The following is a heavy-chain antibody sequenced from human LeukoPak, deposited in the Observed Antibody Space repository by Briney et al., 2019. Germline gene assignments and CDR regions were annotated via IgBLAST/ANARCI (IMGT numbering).Heavy chain of an antibody. D-gene: IGHD2-21*02. CDR1: GFTFSSHA. CDR2: ITGSGKDA. Sequence: GGSLRLSCTASGFTFSSHAMTWVRQAAGKGLQWVSSITGSGKDAYYADSVKGRVTISRDNSNNTLFLQMDSLRAEDTAIYYCAKVRGDHRHLQDDFDYWGQGTLVTVSS. CDR3: AKVRGDHRHLQDDFDY. J-gene: IGHJ4*02. V-gene: IGHV3-23*01.